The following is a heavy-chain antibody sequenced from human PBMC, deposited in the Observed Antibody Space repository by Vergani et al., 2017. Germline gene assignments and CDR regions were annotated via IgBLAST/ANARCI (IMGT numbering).Heavy chain of an antibody. CDR3: ARGLAGVVGIDY. Sequence: QVQLVQSGAEVKKPGASVKISCKASGYTFTGYYMHWVRQAPGQGLEWMGWINPNSGGTTYAQQFQGRVTMTRATSISSAYMELSRLRSDVTAVYYCARGLAGVVGIDYWGQGTLVTVSS. CDR2: INPNSGGT. J-gene: IGHJ4*02. D-gene: IGHD2-2*01. CDR1: GYTFTGYY. V-gene: IGHV1-2*02.